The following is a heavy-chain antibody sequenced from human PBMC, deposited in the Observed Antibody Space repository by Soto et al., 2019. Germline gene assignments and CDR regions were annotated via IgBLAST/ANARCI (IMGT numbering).Heavy chain of an antibody. CDR1: GFSISTSGVG. CDR3: ARRRGYNWNNTAFDY. D-gene: IGHD1-20*01. CDR2: IYWNDDK. V-gene: IGHV2-5*01. Sequence: SGPTLVNPTQTLTLTCTFSGFSISTSGVGVCWIRQPPGKAREWLALIYWNDDKKYSPSLKSRLGITKDTFRNQVVLTMTNVDPLDTATYYCARRRGYNWNNTAFDYWGQGALVTVSS. J-gene: IGHJ4*02.